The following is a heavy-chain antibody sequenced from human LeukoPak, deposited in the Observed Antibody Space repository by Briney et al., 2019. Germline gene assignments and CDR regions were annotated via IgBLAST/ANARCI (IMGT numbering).Heavy chain of an antibody. J-gene: IGHJ4*02. Sequence: GGSLRLSCAASGFTFSSYGMNWVRQAPGKGREWVSSITSSSSYIYYADSVKGRFTISRDNAKNSLYLQMNSLRAEDTAVYYCARSYSSSRGTFDYWGQGTLVTVSS. CDR1: GFTFSSYG. CDR3: ARSYSSSRGTFDY. CDR2: ITSSSSYI. V-gene: IGHV3-21*01. D-gene: IGHD6-6*01.